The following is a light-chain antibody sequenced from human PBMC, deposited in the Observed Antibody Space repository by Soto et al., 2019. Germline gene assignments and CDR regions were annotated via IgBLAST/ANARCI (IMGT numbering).Light chain of an antibody. CDR3: AVWNDSLRAWV. Sequence: QSVLTQPPSASGTPGQRVTISCSGGRSNVGSNYVYWYQQFPGTAPKLLIYSDSQRPSGVPDRFSGSKSGTSASLAISGLRSEDEADYYCAVWNDSLRAWVFGGGTKVTVL. V-gene: IGLV1-47*02. CDR1: RSNVGSNY. CDR2: SDS. J-gene: IGLJ3*02.